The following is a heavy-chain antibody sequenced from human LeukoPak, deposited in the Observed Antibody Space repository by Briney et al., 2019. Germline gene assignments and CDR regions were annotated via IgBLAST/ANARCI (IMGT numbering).Heavy chain of an antibody. D-gene: IGHD3-3*01. J-gene: IGHJ4*02. Sequence: PGGSLRLSCAASGFTVSSNYMSWVRQAPGKGLEWVSVIYSGGSTYYADSVKGRFTISRDSSKNTLYLQMNSLRAEDTAVYYCARDHYDFWSGYWIDYWGQGTLVTVSS. CDR2: IYSGGST. V-gene: IGHV3-66*02. CDR1: GFTVSSNY. CDR3: ARDHYDFWSGYWIDY.